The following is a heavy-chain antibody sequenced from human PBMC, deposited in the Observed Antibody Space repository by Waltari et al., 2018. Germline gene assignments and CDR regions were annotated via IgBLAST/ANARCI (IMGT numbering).Heavy chain of an antibody. D-gene: IGHD5-12*01. CDR3: ARVERFSVYGDFDY. J-gene: IGHJ4*02. V-gene: IGHV1-69*01. CDR1: GDSFRSCS. CDR2: IIPVFGTT. Sequence: QVQLVQSGAEVRKPGSSVKVSCKASGDSFRSCSINWVRQAPGPGLEWIGGIIPVFGTTIYAQEFQGRVRMTADDSTSTAYMELTSLSSEDTAVYYCARVERFSVYGDFDYWGQGTLVTVSS.